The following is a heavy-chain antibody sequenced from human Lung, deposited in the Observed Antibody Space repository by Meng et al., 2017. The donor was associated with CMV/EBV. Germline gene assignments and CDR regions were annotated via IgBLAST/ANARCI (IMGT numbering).Heavy chain of an antibody. CDR2: ISYDGAYR. Sequence: SCSASEFNFNDHGMHWVRQAPGQGLEWLALISYDGAYRYFADSVGGRFTIYRDKSKKTLYLQMNTLRREDSAVYYCAGDKAASDYYGMGVWGQGXTVTVSS. D-gene: IGHD6-13*01. CDR1: EFNFNDHG. J-gene: IGHJ6*02. CDR3: AGDKAASDYYGMGV. V-gene: IGHV3-30*03.